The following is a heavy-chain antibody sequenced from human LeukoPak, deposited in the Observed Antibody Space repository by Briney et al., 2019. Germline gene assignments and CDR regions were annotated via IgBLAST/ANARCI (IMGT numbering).Heavy chain of an antibody. CDR3: ARSYTGYDL. V-gene: IGHV3-69-1*01. Sequence: GGSLRLSCAASGFTFSDYYMNWVRQAPGKGLDWISGINSDSSAIYYADSVKGRFTISRDNAKNSLYLQMNSLRAEDTAVYYCARSYTGYDLWGQGTLVTVSS. CDR1: GFTFSDYY. J-gene: IGHJ4*02. D-gene: IGHD5-12*01. CDR2: INSDSSAI.